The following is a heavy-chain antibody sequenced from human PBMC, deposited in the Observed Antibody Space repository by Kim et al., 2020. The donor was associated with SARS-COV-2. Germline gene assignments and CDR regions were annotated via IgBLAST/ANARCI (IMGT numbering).Heavy chain of an antibody. Sequence: GGSLRLSCAASGFTFNSYAMSWVRQAPGKGLEWVSTISGRGGNTYYADSMTGRSTIPRDNSKNTVYLQMNSLRAEDMAIYYCVKNSGYDSSDPFYFDYWGQGTLVAVSS. CDR3: VKNSGYDSSDPFYFDY. D-gene: IGHD5-12*01. V-gene: IGHV3-23*01. CDR2: ISGRGGNT. CDR1: GFTFNSYA. J-gene: IGHJ4*02.